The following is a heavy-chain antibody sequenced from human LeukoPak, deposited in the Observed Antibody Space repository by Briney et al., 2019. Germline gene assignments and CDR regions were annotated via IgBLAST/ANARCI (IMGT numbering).Heavy chain of an antibody. D-gene: IGHD2-2*01. J-gene: IGHJ4*02. CDR1: GFTFGDYA. Sequence: GGSLRLSCTAAGFTFGDYAMSWVRQAPGKGLEWVAFIRSKAYGGTTEYAASVKGRFTISRDDSKSIAYLQMNSLKTEDTAVYYCTRDLCSSTSCYAPFDYWGQGTQVTVSS. CDR3: TRDLCSSTSCYAPFDY. V-gene: IGHV3-49*04. CDR2: IRSKAYGGTT.